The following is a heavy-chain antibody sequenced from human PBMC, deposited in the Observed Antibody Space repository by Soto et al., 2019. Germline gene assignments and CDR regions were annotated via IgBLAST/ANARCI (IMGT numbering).Heavy chain of an antibody. J-gene: IGHJ1*01. D-gene: IGHD3-22*01. Sequence: EVQLVESGGGLVQPGRSLRLSCAASGFTFDDYAMHWVRQAPGQGLEWVSGISWNSGSIGYADSVKGRFTISRDNAKNSLYLQMNSLRAEDTALYYCAKAPDDSSGYYLFQHWGQGTLVTVSS. CDR3: AKAPDDSSGYYLFQH. CDR2: ISWNSGSI. CDR1: GFTFDDYA. V-gene: IGHV3-9*01.